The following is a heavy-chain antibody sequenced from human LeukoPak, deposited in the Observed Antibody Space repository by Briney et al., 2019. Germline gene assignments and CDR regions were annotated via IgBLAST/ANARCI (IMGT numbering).Heavy chain of an antibody. D-gene: IGHD3-22*01. CDR3: ARGDYDSSSGAFDI. J-gene: IGHJ3*02. CDR2: IYTSGST. V-gene: IGHV4-61*02. CDR1: GGSISSGSYY. Sequence: PSETLSLTCTVSGGSISSGSYYWSWIRQPAGKGLEWIGRIYTSGSTNYNPSLKSRVIISVDTSKNQFSLKLSSVTAADTAVYYCARGDYDSSSGAFDIWGQGTMVTVSS.